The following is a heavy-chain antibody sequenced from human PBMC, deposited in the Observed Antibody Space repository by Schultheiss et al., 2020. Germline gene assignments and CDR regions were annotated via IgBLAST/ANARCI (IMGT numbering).Heavy chain of an antibody. CDR1: GDSVSGGSSY. D-gene: IGHD6-19*01. J-gene: IGHJ4*02. CDR2: MYASGSA. V-gene: IGHV4-61*02. Sequence: SETLSLTCTVSGDSVSGGSSYWNWIRQPAGKGLEWIGRMYASGSANYNPSLKSRVTIGIDTSKNQFSLKLRSVTAADTAVYYCAAGSSGWYGKIDYWGQGTLVTVSS. CDR3: AAGSSGWYGKIDY.